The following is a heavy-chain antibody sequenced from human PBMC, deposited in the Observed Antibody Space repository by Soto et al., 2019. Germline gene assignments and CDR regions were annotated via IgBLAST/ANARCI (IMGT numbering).Heavy chain of an antibody. J-gene: IGHJ6*02. D-gene: IGHD3-3*01. Sequence: SVKVSCKASGGTFSSYATSWVRQAPGQGLEWMGGIIPIFGTANYAQKFQGRVTITADKSTSTAYMELSSLRSEDTAVYYCARDPDQTYYDFWSGYPAPHYYYYGMDVWGQGTTVTVSS. CDR2: IIPIFGTA. CDR3: ARDPDQTYYDFWSGYPAPHYYYYGMDV. V-gene: IGHV1-69*06. CDR1: GGTFSSYA.